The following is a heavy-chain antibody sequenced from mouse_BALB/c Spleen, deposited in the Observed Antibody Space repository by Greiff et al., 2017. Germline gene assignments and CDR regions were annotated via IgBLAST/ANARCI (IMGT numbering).Heavy chain of an antibody. D-gene: IGHD2-4*01. CDR2: IDPENGDT. CDR3: NARAYYDYDGGMDY. Sequence: VQLQQSGAELVRSGASVKLSCTASGFNIKDYYMHWVKQRPEQGLEWIGWIDPENGDTEYAPKFQGKATMTADTSSNTAYLQLCSLTSEDTAVYYCNARAYYDYDGGMDYWGQGTSVTVSS. V-gene: IGHV14-4*02. CDR1: GFNIKDYY. J-gene: IGHJ4*01.